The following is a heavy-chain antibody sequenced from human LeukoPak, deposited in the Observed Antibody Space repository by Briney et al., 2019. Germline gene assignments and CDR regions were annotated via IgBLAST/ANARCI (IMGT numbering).Heavy chain of an antibody. V-gene: IGHV3-7*01. Sequence: GGSLRLSCAASGFIFSTYWMTWVRQAPGKGLERVANINLDGTETYYMDSVKGRFTISRDNAKNSLYLQMNSLRAEDTAVYYCTRDRGWQSFDYWGQGTLVTGSS. D-gene: IGHD3-10*01. J-gene: IGHJ4*02. CDR2: INLDGTET. CDR1: GFIFSTYW. CDR3: TRDRGWQSFDY.